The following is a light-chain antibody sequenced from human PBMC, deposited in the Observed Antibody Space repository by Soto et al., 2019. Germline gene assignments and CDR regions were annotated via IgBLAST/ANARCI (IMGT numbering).Light chain of an antibody. CDR2: YVS. Sequence: QSALTQPRSVSGSPGQSVTISCTGTSSDVVSWYQQHPGKAPKLIIYYVSQRPSGVPDRFSGSKSGHTASLTISGLQAEDEADYYCCSSAGGFTWVFGGGTKLTVL. CDR1: SSDV. CDR3: CSSAGGFTWV. J-gene: IGLJ3*02. V-gene: IGLV2-11*01.